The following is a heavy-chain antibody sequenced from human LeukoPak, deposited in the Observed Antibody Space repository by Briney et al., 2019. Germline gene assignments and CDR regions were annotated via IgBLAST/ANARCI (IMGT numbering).Heavy chain of an antibody. Sequence: SETLSLTCTVSGGSISSGDYYWSWIRQPPGKGLEWIGYIYYSGSTYYNPSLKSRVTISVDTSKNQFSLKLSSVTAADTAVYYSARAWDLYYFDYWGQGTLVTVSS. CDR3: ARAWDLYYFDY. J-gene: IGHJ4*02. D-gene: IGHD1-26*01. V-gene: IGHV4-30-4*01. CDR1: GGSISSGDYY. CDR2: IYYSGST.